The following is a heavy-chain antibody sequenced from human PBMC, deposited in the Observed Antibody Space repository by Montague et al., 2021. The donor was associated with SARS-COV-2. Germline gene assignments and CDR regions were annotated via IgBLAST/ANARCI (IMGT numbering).Heavy chain of an antibody. CDR3: AKDKWGGLDY. CDR1: GFTFSTYW. J-gene: IGHJ4*02. Sequence: SLRLSCAASGFTFSTYWMSWVRQVPGKGLEWVANIKEDGTEKYYMDSVKGRFTISRDNAKSSLFLHMNSLRADDTAVYYCAKDKWGGLDYWGQGTLVTVSS. D-gene: IGHD7-27*01. CDR2: IKEDGTEK. V-gene: IGHV3-7*01.